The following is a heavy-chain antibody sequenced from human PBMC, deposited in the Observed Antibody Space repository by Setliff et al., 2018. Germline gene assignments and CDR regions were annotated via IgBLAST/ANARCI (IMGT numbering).Heavy chain of an antibody. Sequence: GGSLRLSCAASGFTVSSFSMHWVRQAPVKGLDWVATLSDDGSNEFYADSVKGRFIISRDNAKNSLYLQMSSLRTDDTALYYCATARRGYQYGSGSLFDDWGQGTLVTVSS. CDR3: ATARRGYQYGSGSLFDD. V-gene: IGHV3-30*03. D-gene: IGHD3-10*01. J-gene: IGHJ4*02. CDR2: LSDDGSNE. CDR1: GFTVSSFS.